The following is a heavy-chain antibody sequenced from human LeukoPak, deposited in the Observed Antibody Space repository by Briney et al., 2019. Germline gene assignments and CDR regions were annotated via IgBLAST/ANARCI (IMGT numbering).Heavy chain of an antibody. J-gene: IGHJ4*02. D-gene: IGHD3-22*01. V-gene: IGHV1-46*01. CDR2: INPSGGST. Sequence: GASVKVSCKASGYTFTSYYMHWVRQAPGQGLEWMGIINPSGGSTSYAQKFQGRVTMTRDTSTSTVYMELSSLRSEDTAVYYCARDLPPDYDSSGYYPFDYWGQGTLVAVSS. CDR3: ARDLPPDYDSSGYYPFDY. CDR1: GYTFTSYY.